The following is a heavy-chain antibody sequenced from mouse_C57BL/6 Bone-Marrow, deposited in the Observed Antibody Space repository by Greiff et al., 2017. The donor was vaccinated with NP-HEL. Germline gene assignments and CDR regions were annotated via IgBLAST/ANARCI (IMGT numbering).Heavy chain of an antibody. D-gene: IGHD1-1*01. V-gene: IGHV1-64*01. J-gene: IGHJ3*01. Sequence: QVQLQQPGAELVKPGASVKLSCKASGYTFTSYWMHWVKQRPGQGLEWIGMIHPNSGSTNYNEKFKSKATLTVDKSSSTAYMQISSLTSEDSAVYYCARRAVVATEGFAYWGQGTLVTVSA. CDR2: IHPNSGST. CDR1: GYTFTSYW. CDR3: ARRAVVATEGFAY.